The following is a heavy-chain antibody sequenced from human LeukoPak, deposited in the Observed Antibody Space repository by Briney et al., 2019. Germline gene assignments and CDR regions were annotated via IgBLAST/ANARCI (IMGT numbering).Heavy chain of an antibody. CDR1: GGSFNAYY. V-gene: IGHV4-34*01. D-gene: IGHD3-16*02. CDR2: INHSGNT. CDR3: ARGLRFIQGPGYYYMDV. Sequence: SETLSLTCAVYGGSFNAYYWTWIRQTPGKGLEWIGEINHSGNTNYNPSLESRVTISADASKNQFSLNLGSVTAADTAIYYCARGLRFIQGPGYYYMDVWGKGTTVAVSS. J-gene: IGHJ6*03.